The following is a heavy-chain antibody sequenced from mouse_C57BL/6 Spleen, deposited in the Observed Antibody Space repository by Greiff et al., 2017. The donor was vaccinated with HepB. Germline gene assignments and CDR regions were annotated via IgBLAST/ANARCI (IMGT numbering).Heavy chain of an antibody. J-gene: IGHJ1*03. D-gene: IGHD2-3*01. V-gene: IGHV1-50*01. CDR1: GYTFTSYW. CDR2: IDPSDSYT. CDR3: ARRGNGYYVPYWYFDV. Sequence: QVQLQQPGAELVKPGASVKLSCKASGYTFTSYWMQWVKQRPGQGLEWIGEIDPSDSYTNYNQKFKGKATLTVDTSSSTAYMQLSSLTSEDSAVYYCARRGNGYYVPYWYFDVWGTGTTVTVSS.